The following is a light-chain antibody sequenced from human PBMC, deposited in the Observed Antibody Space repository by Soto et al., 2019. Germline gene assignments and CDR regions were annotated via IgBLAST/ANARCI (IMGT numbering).Light chain of an antibody. CDR2: KAS. V-gene: IGKV1-5*03. J-gene: IGKJ5*01. CDR3: QQFRSFPIT. CDR1: QSISSW. Sequence: DIQMTQSPSTLSASVGDRFTITCRASQSISSWLAWYQQKPGKAPKLLIYKASSLESGVPSRFSASGSGTDFNLTISSLQPEDFATYYCQQFRSFPITLGQGTRLEIK.